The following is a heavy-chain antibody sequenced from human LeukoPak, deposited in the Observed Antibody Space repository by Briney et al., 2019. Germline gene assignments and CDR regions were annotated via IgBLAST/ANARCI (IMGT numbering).Heavy chain of an antibody. D-gene: IGHD3-3*01. CDR1: GGSISSSSYY. Sequence: PSETLSLTCTVSGGSISSSSYYWGWIRQPPGKGLEWIGSIYYSGSTYYNPSLKSRVTISVDTSKNPFSLKQSSVTAADTAVYYCASGFGVVSNWFDPWGQGTLVTVSS. CDR2: IYYSGST. V-gene: IGHV4-39*01. J-gene: IGHJ5*02. CDR3: ASGFGVVSNWFDP.